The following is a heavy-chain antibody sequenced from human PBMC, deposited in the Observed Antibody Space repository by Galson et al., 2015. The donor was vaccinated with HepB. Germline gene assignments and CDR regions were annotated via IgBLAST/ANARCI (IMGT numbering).Heavy chain of an antibody. Sequence: SLRLSCAASGFTFSSYGMHWVRQAPGKGLEWVAVIWYDGSNKYYADSVKGRFTISRDNSKNTLYLQMNSLRAEDTAVYYCARAGAGDWGLDYWGQGTLVTVSS. CDR2: IWYDGSNK. V-gene: IGHV3-33*01. CDR3: ARAGAGDWGLDY. D-gene: IGHD7-27*01. J-gene: IGHJ4*02. CDR1: GFTFSSYG.